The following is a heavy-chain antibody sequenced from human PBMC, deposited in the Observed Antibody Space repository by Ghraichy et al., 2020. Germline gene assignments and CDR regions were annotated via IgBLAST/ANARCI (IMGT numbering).Heavy chain of an antibody. CDR1: GGTFSSYA. CDR3: ARDRYCSSTSCYANADYYYYYGMDV. J-gene: IGHJ6*02. CDR2: IIPIFGTA. V-gene: IGHV1-69*13. Sequence: SVKVSCKASGGTFSSYAISWVRQAPGQGLEWMGGIIPIFGTANYAQKFQGRVTITADESTSTAYMELSSLRSEDTAVYYCARDRYCSSTSCYANADYYYYYGMDVWGQGTTVTVSS. D-gene: IGHD2-2*01.